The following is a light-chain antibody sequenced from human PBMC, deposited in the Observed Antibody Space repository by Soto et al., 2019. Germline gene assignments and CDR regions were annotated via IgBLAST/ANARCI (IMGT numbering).Light chain of an antibody. CDR2: GAS. CDR3: QQYGRPPTGVT. Sequence: EIVLTQSPGTLSLSPGERATLSCRASQSVSSSYLAWYQQKPAQAPRLLIYGASSRATGIPDRFSGSGSATDFTLTISSPETENFVEYKCQQYGRPPTGVTLAPGTKVDI. V-gene: IGKV3-20*01. CDR1: QSVSSSY. J-gene: IGKJ3*01.